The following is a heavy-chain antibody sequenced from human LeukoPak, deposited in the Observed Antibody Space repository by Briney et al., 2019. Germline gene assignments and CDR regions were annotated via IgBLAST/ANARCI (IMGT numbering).Heavy chain of an antibody. V-gene: IGHV3-23*01. J-gene: IGHJ4*02. D-gene: IGHD3-10*01. CDR3: AKYLYGSGRRPYFFDY. Sequence: RSLRPSSAASGFTFTTYAMTCVRHAPGKGLGWVSRIRGSDDNTNYADSVKGRFTIYRDNSKNTLYLKMNSLTAEAPAVYNCAKYLYGSGRRPYFFDYWGQGTLVSVSS. CDR1: GFTFTTYA. CDR2: IRGSDDNT.